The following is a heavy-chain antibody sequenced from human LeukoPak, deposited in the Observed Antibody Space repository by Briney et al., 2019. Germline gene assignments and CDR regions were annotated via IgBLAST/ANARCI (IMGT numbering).Heavy chain of an antibody. CDR3: ARNKRGDY. V-gene: IGHV3-23*01. CDR1: GFTFSSYA. CDR2: ISGSGGST. J-gene: IGHJ4*02. Sequence: GGSLRLSCAASGFTFSSYAMSWVRQAPGKGLEWVSAISGSGGSTYYADSVKGRFTISRDNAKNSLYLQMNSLRAGDTAVYYCARNKRGDYWGQGTLVTVSS. D-gene: IGHD5-24*01.